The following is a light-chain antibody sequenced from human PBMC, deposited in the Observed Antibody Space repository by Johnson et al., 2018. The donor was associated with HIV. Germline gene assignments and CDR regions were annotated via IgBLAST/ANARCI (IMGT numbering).Light chain of an antibody. Sequence: QSVLTQPPSVSAAPGQKVTISCSGSSSNIGNNYVSWYQQLPGTAPKLLIYGNNKRPSGIPDRFSGSKSGTSATLDITGLQTGDEADYYCASWDRSLTVGTVFGPGTRVTVL. V-gene: IGLV1-51*01. CDR2: GNN. J-gene: IGLJ1*01. CDR3: ASWDRSLTVGTV. CDR1: SSNIGNNY.